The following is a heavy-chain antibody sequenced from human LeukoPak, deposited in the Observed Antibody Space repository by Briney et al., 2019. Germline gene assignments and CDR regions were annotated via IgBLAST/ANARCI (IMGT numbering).Heavy chain of an antibody. V-gene: IGHV4-61*02. CDR3: ARSLWFGELLPDY. J-gene: IGHJ4*02. D-gene: IGHD3-10*01. Sequence: PSETLSLTCTVSGGFISSGSYYWSWIRQPAGKGLEWIGRIHTSGSTNYNPSLKSRVTISVDTSKNQFSLKLSSVTAADTAVYYCARSLWFGELLPDYWGQGTLVTVSS. CDR2: IHTSGST. CDR1: GGFISSGSYY.